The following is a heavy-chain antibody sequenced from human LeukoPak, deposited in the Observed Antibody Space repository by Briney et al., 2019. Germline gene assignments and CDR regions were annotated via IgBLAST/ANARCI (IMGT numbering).Heavy chain of an antibody. CDR3: ARYRSGYSYGPSDAFDI. V-gene: IGHV4-31*03. CDR1: GGSISSGGYY. CDR2: IYYSGST. J-gene: IGHJ3*02. D-gene: IGHD5-18*01. Sequence: PSETLSLTCTVSGGSISSGGYYWSWIRQHPGKGLEWIGYIYYSGSTYYNPSLKSRVTISVDTPKNQFSLKLSSVTAADTAVYYCARYRSGYSYGPSDAFDIWGQGTMVTVSS.